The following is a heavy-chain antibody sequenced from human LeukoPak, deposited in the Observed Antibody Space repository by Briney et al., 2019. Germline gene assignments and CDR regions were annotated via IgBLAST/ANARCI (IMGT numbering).Heavy chain of an antibody. CDR3: AGHYYDTSGYYIFDS. CDR1: GGSISNYY. CDR2: IYYSGST. Sequence: AETLSLTCTVSGGSISNYYWSWIRQPPGKGLEYIGYIYYSGSTDYNPSLKSRVTTSVDTSKNQFSMKLSSVSAADTAVYDCAGHYYDTSGYYIFDSWGQGTLVTVSS. J-gene: IGHJ4*02. D-gene: IGHD3-22*01. V-gene: IGHV4-59*01.